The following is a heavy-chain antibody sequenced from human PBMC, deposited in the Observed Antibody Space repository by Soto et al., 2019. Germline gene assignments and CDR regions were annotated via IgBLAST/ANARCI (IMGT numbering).Heavy chain of an antibody. V-gene: IGHV3-23*01. D-gene: IGHD3-10*01. CDR2: ISGSGGST. CDR1: GFTFSSYA. Sequence: PGGSLRLSCAASGFTFSSYAMSWVRQAPGEGLEWVSAISGSGGSTYYADSVKGRFTISKDNSKNTLYLQMNSLRAEDTAVYYCAKVFRGYFDYWGQGTLVTVSS. J-gene: IGHJ4*02. CDR3: AKVFRGYFDY.